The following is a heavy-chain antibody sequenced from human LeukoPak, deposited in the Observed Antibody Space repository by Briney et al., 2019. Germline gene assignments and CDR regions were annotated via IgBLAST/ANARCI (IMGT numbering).Heavy chain of an antibody. CDR3: AHRPRYCSGGDCYGAFDY. J-gene: IGHJ4*02. D-gene: IGHD2-15*01. CDR2: IYWDDDK. V-gene: IGHV2-5*02. CDR1: GFSLNTDGVG. Sequence: SGPTLVKPTQTLTLTCTFSGFSLNTDGVGVGWIRQPPGKALEWLALIYWDDDKRYSPSLKSRLTITKDTSRNQVVLTMTNVDPVDTATYHCAHRPRYCSGGDCYGAFDYWGQGILVTVSS.